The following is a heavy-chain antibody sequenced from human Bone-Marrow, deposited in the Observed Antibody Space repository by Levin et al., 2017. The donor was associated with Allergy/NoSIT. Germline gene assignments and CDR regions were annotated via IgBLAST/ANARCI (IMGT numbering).Heavy chain of an antibody. CDR3: AREVTTSSSTYFDY. J-gene: IGHJ4*02. CDR1: GASLSSGGYY. Sequence: SETLSLTCTVSGASLSSGGYYWSWIRQHPGKGLEWIGYIYYSGSTYYTPSLKSRVTISVDTSENQFSLKLSSVTAADTAVYYCAREVTTSSSTYFDYWGQGTLVTVSS. D-gene: IGHD6-6*01. V-gene: IGHV4-31*03. CDR2: IYYSGST.